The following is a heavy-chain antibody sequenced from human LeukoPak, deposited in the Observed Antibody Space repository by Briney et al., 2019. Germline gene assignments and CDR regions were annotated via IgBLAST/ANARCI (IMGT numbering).Heavy chain of an antibody. D-gene: IGHD1-1*01. CDR2: IYHSGST. CDR1: GYSISSGYY. V-gene: IGHV4-38-2*02. CDR3: ARYNWNDVGAFDI. Sequence: SETLSLTCTVSGYSISSGYYRGWIRQPPGKGLEWIGSIYHSGSTYYNPSLKSRVTISVDTSKSQFSLKLSSVTAADTAVYYCARYNWNDVGAFDIWGQGTMVTVSS. J-gene: IGHJ3*02.